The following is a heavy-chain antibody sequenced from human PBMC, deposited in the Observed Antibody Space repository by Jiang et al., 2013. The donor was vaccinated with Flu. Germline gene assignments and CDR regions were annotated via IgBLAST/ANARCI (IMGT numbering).Heavy chain of an antibody. J-gene: IGHJ3*02. Sequence: FSSYAISWVRQAPGQGLEWMGGIIPIFGTANYAQKFQGRVTITADESTSTAYMELSSLRSEDTAVYYCAREGYSGSYYFGDAFDIWGQGTMVTVSS. D-gene: IGHD1-26*01. CDR2: IIPIFGTA. CDR1: FSSYA. CDR3: AREGYSGSYYFGDAFDI. V-gene: IGHV1-69*01.